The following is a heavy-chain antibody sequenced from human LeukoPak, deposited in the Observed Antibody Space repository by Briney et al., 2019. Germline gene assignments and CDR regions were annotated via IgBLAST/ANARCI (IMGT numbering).Heavy chain of an antibody. CDR1: GRSISSYY. V-gene: IGHV4-4*07. CDR2: TYTSGST. CDR3: ARDYEYYDSSGPY. Sequence: SETLSLTCTVSGRSISSYYWSWIRQPAGNVLEWIGRTYTSGSTNYNPSRKSRVTISVDTSKSQYSLKLSSVTAADTAVYYCARDYEYYDSSGPYWGQGTLVTVSS. D-gene: IGHD3-22*01. J-gene: IGHJ4*02.